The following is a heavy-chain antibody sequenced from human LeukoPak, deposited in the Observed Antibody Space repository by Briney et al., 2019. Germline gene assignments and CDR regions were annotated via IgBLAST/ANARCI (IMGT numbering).Heavy chain of an antibody. CDR1: GGSISNHY. CDR3: ARGEVGYCAGGSCYGYYYYAMDV. CDR2: VYTRGST. D-gene: IGHD2-15*01. V-gene: IGHV4-4*07. Sequence: PSETLSLTCTVSGGSISNHYWSWIRQPAGKGLEWIGRVYTRGSTNYNPSLKSRVTMSVDTSKNQFSLELNSVTAAETAVYYCARGEVGYCAGGSCYGYYYYAMDVWGQGTTVTVSS. J-gene: IGHJ6*02.